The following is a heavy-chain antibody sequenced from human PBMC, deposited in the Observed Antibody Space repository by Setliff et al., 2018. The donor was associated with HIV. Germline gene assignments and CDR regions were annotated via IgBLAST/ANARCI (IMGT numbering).Heavy chain of an antibody. V-gene: IGHV3-11*04. Sequence: GGSLRLSCAVSGFSFSDYFMTWILQAPGKGLEWVSYISGSGGVMAYADSVKGRFTISRDNAKNSLFMQMNSLRAEDTALYYCAREIRAGDYPPYNYYFYMDVWGKGTTVTVSS. CDR3: AREIRAGDYPPYNYYFYMDV. D-gene: IGHD4-17*01. J-gene: IGHJ6*03. CDR2: ISGSGGVM. CDR1: GFSFSDYF.